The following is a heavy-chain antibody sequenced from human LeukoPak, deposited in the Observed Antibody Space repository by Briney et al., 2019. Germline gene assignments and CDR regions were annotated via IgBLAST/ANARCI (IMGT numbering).Heavy chain of an antibody. Sequence: GGSLRLSCAASGFTFSSYGMHWVRQAPGKGLEWVAVIWYDGSNKYYADSVKGRFTVSRDSSKNTLYLQMNSLRAEDTAVYYCAKSGYYGLYFDYWGQGTLVTVSS. CDR2: IWYDGSNK. D-gene: IGHD3-3*01. J-gene: IGHJ4*02. CDR1: GFTFSSYG. CDR3: AKSGYYGLYFDY. V-gene: IGHV3-33*06.